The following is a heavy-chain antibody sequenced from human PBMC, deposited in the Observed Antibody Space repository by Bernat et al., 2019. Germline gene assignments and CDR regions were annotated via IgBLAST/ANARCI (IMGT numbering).Heavy chain of an antibody. V-gene: IGHV1-18*01. CDR1: GYIFTSYG. D-gene: IGHD3-3*01. CDR2: ISTYNGNT. J-gene: IGHJ5*02. Sequence: QVQLMQSGTEVKKPGASVKVSCKASGYIFTSYGLSWVRQAPGQGPEWMGWISTYNGNTYYAQNFQGRVTLTTDPSTSTVSMELRSLRSDDTAVYYCARDYSLSEEKDCFDPWGQGTLVTVSS. CDR3: ARDYSLSEEKDCFDP.